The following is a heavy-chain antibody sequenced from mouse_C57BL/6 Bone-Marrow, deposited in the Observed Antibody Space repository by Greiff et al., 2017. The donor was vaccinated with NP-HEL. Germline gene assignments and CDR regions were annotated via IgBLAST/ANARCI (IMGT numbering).Heavy chain of an antibody. D-gene: IGHD4-1*01. CDR2: IYPRSGNT. V-gene: IGHV1-81*01. CDR3: ASPLNWDRFAY. Sequence: QVQLKQSGAELARPGASVKLSCKASGYTFTSYGISWVKQRTGQGLEWIGEIYPRSGNTYYNEKFKGKATLTADKSSSTAYMELRSLTSEDSAVYFCASPLNWDRFAYWGQGTLVTVSA. CDR1: GYTFTSYG. J-gene: IGHJ3*01.